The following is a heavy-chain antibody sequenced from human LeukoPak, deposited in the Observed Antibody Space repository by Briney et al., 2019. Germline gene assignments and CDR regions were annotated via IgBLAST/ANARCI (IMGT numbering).Heavy chain of an antibody. CDR2: IYYSGST. CDR3: ARGGYCSGGSCYAEFHFDY. J-gene: IGHJ4*02. D-gene: IGHD2-15*01. Sequence: SETLSLTCTVSGGSISSYYWSWIRQPPGKGLEWIGYIYYSGSTNYNPSLKSRVTISVDTSKNQFSLKLSSVTAADTAVYYCARGGYCSGGSCYAEFHFDYWGQGTLVTVSS. V-gene: IGHV4-59*08. CDR1: GGSISSYY.